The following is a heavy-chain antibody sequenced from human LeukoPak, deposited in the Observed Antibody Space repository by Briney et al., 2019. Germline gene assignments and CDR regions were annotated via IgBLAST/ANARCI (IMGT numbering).Heavy chain of an antibody. CDR3: ARLGSGYCGGDCYRYWYFDL. V-gene: IGHV5-51*01. D-gene: IGHD2-21*02. Sequence: GESLKISCQASGYTFAKYWIGWVRQMPGKGLEWIGIIYPDDSDTRYSPSFQGQVSISADKSISTAYLQWSSLKASDTAMYYCARLGSGYCGGDCYRYWYFDLWGRGTLVTVSS. J-gene: IGHJ2*01. CDR2: IYPDDSDT. CDR1: GYTFAKYW.